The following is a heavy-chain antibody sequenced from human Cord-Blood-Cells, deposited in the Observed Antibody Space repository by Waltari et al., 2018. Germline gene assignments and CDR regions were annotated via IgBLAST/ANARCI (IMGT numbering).Heavy chain of an antibody. CDR1: GYTFTGYY. V-gene: IGHV1-2*02. D-gene: IGHD2-8*01. CDR2: INPNSGGT. CDR3: ARGYCTNGVCYSSLDY. Sequence: QVQLVQSGAEVKKPGASVKVSCKASGYTFTGYYMHWVRQAPGQGLEWMGWINPNSGGTNYAQKFQGRFTMTRDTSISTAYMELSRLRSDDTAVYYCARGYCTNGVCYSSLDYWGQGTLVTVSS. J-gene: IGHJ4*02.